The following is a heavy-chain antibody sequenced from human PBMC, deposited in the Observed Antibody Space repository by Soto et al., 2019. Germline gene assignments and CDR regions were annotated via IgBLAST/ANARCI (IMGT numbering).Heavy chain of an antibody. CDR1: GGTFRTES. CDR2: ILPFFGTA. CDR3: ARGHEYGGNSDASDV. J-gene: IGHJ3*01. V-gene: IGHV1-69*13. Sequence: QVHLVQSGAEVKKPGSSVKVSCKYSGGTFRTESINWVRQAPGQGLEWMGGILPFFGTADYAPRFQGRVIITADGATTTADMELSSVTSQDTAVYFCARGHEYGGNSDASDVWCQGTMVRVSS. D-gene: IGHD4-17*01.